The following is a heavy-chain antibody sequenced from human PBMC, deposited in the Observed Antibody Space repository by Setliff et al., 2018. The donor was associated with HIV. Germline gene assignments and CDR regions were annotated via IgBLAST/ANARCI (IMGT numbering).Heavy chain of an antibody. CDR3: ARVITMVWTTFDP. V-gene: IGHV4-34*01. Sequence: SETLSLTCAFYGGSFSSYYWNWIRQPPGKGLEWIGEFSPTGSPTYNPSLESRVTISVDTSKNQCSLKLRSLTAADTAVYYCARVITMVWTTFDPWGQGALVTVSS. J-gene: IGHJ5*02. CDR2: FSPTGSP. D-gene: IGHD3-10*01. CDR1: GGSFSSYY.